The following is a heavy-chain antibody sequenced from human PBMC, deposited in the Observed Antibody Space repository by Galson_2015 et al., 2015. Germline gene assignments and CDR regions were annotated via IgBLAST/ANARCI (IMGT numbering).Heavy chain of an antibody. Sequence: SLRLSCAASGFTFSSYEMNWVRQAPGKGLEWVSYISSSGSTIYYADSVKGRFTISRDNAKNSLYLQMNSLRVEDTAVYYCARDIRYCTNGVCPTSGSWGQGTLVTVSS. D-gene: IGHD2-8*01. CDR3: ARDIRYCTNGVCPTSGS. CDR1: GFTFSSYE. J-gene: IGHJ5*02. CDR2: ISSSGSTI. V-gene: IGHV3-48*03.